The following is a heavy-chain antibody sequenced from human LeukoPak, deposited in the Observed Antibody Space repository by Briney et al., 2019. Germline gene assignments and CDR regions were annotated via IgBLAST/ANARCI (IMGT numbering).Heavy chain of an antibody. CDR2: IWYDGSNK. J-gene: IGHJ4*02. D-gene: IGHD3-3*01. CDR3: ARDRDDFWSGYPNLDY. Sequence: PSGGSLRLSCAASGFTFSSYGMHWVRQAPGKGLEWVAVIWYDGSNKYYADSVKGRFTISRDNSKNMLYLQMNSLRADDTAVYYCARDRDDFWSGYPNLDYWGQGTLVTVSS. V-gene: IGHV3-33*01. CDR1: GFTFSSYG.